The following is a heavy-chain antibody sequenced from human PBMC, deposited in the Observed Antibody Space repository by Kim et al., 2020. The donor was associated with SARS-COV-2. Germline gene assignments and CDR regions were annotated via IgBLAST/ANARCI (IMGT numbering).Heavy chain of an antibody. CDR1: GLTFSNYN. V-gene: IGHV3-23*01. D-gene: IGHD3-10*01. CDR2: IPGSASII. J-gene: IGHJ2*01. Sequence: GGSLRLSCAVSGLTFSNYNMSWVRQAPGRGLEWVAVIPGSASIIDYADSVKGRFTISRDNSKTTLYLQMNSLKAEDTAVYYCVKHSVSYFWYFDVWGRGTPVTVPS. CDR3: VKHSVSYFWYFDV.